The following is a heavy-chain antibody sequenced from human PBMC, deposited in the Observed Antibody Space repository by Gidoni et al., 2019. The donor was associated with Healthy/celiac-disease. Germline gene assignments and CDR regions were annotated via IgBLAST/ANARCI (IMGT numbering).Heavy chain of an antibody. J-gene: IGHJ6*02. Sequence: QVQLQQWGAGLLKPSETLSLTCAVYGGSFSGYYWSWIRQPPGKGLEWIGEINHSGSTNYNPSLKSRVTISVDTSKNQFSLKLSSVTAADTVVYYCARVRYSGSYYYYYGMDVWGQGTTVTVSS. D-gene: IGHD1-26*01. V-gene: IGHV4-34*01. CDR1: GGSFSGYY. CDR3: ARVRYSGSYYYYYGMDV. CDR2: INHSGST.